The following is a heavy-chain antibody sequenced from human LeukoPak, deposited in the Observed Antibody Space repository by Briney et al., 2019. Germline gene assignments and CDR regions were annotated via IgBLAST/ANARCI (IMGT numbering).Heavy chain of an antibody. J-gene: IGHJ3*02. CDR3: ARDWGRSDIWFGEFLTGVDAFDI. D-gene: IGHD3-10*01. V-gene: IGHV1-18*01. Sequence: GASVKVSCKASGYTFTSHGISWVRQAPGQGLEWMGWISAYNGNTNYAQKLQGRVTMTTDTSTSTAYMELRSLRSDDTAVYYCARDWGRSDIWFGEFLTGVDAFDIWGQGTMVTVSS. CDR2: ISAYNGNT. CDR1: GYTFTSHG.